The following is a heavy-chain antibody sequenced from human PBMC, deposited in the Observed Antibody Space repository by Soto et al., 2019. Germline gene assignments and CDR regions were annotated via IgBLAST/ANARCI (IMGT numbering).Heavy chain of an antibody. D-gene: IGHD3-22*01. CDR2: IDPSDSYT. V-gene: IGHV5-10-1*01. CDR1: GYSFATYW. Sequence: GESLKISCKASGYSFATYWISWVRQVPGKGLEWMGRIDPSDSYTNYSPSFQGHVTISADKSISTAYLHWSSLKASDTAIYYCARVETYYYDSSGYYYDYWGQGTQGTVSS. J-gene: IGHJ4*02. CDR3: ARVETYYYDSSGYYYDY.